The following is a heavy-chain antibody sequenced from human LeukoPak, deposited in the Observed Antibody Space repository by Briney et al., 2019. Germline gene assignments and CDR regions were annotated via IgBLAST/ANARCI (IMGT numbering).Heavy chain of an antibody. CDR2: ISGRGIST. J-gene: IGHJ3*02. CDR3: AKDRRDAYTGDAFDI. V-gene: IGHV3-23*01. Sequence: GGSLRLSCAASGFTFSTYAMSWVRQAPGKGLEWVSGISGRGISTYYADAVKGRFTISRDNSKNMLYLQMNSLRAEDTAVYYCAKDRRDAYTGDAFDIWGQGTMVTVSS. D-gene: IGHD5-24*01. CDR1: GFTFSTYA.